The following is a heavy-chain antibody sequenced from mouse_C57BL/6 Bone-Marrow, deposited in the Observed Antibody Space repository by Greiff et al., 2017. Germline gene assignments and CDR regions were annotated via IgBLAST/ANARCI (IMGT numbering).Heavy chain of an antibody. D-gene: IGHD2-12*01. CDR3: ASHLPYD. J-gene: IGHJ4*01. CDR1: GFTFSDYY. Sequence: DVMLVESGGGLVQPGGSLKLSCAASGFTFSDYYMYWVRQTPEKRLEWVAYISNGGGSTYYPDTVKGRFTISRDNAKNTLYLQMSRLKSEDTAMYYCASHLPYDWGQGTSVTVSS. V-gene: IGHV5-12*01. CDR2: ISNGGGST.